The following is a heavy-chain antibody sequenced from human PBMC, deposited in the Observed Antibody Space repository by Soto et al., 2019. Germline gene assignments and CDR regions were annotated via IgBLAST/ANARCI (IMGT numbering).Heavy chain of an antibody. J-gene: IGHJ3*02. D-gene: IGHD3-9*01. CDR1: GYTFNSYG. CDR3: ARDQYDILPGYYSGDAFAI. V-gene: IGHV1-18*01. Sequence: QVQLVQSGAEVKKPGASVKVSCKASGYTFNSYGITWVRQAPGQGLEWMGWISAYNGNTNYAQNLQGRVTMTTDTSTSTDYMELRSLRSDDTAVYYCARDQYDILPGYYSGDAFAIWGQGTMVTVSS. CDR2: ISAYNGNT.